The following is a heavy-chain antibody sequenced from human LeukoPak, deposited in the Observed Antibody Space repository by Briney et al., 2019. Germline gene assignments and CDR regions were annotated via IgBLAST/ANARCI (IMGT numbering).Heavy chain of an antibody. CDR2: ISYDGSNK. V-gene: IGHV3-30*18. CDR1: GFTFSSYG. D-gene: IGHD1-1*01. Sequence: GRSLRLSCAASGFTFSSYGMHWVRQAPGKGLEWVAVISYDGSNKYYADSVKGRFTISRDNSKNTLYLQMNSLRAEDTAVYYYAKDDDIRGGYGMDVWGQGTTVTVSS. J-gene: IGHJ6*02. CDR3: AKDDDIRGGYGMDV.